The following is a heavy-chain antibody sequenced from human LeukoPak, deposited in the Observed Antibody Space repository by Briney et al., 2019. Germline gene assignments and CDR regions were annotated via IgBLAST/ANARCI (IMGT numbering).Heavy chain of an antibody. D-gene: IGHD6-19*01. CDR3: AREPHSSGRAGFLGS. CDR2: RSSDGSSQ. Sequence: GGSLRLSCAASGFTFSSNPMHWVRQAPGKGLEWVAGRSSDGSSQHYPDSVKGRFTISRDNPTNTLYLEVKSLRGEDTAVYFCAREPHSSGRAGFLGSWGQGTLVAVSS. J-gene: IGHJ1*01. V-gene: IGHV3-30*03. CDR1: GFTFSSNP.